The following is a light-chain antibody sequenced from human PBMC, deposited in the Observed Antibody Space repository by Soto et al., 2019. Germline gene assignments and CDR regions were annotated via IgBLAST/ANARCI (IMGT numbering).Light chain of an antibody. Sequence: QSALPQPASVSGSPGQSITISCTGTSSDVGGYNYVSWYQQHPGKAPKLMIYDVSNRPSGVSNRFSGSKSGNTASLTISGLEAEYEADYYFCSYTSSSTPVVFGGGTKLTVL. V-gene: IGLV2-14*01. CDR2: DVS. J-gene: IGLJ2*01. CDR3: CSYTSSSTPVV. CDR1: SSDVGGYNY.